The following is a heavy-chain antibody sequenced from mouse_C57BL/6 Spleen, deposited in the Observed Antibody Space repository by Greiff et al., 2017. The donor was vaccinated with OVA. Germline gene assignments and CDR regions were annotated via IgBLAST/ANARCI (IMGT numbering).Heavy chain of an antibody. CDR1: GFTFSDYG. V-gene: IGHV5-17*01. J-gene: IGHJ3*01. Sequence: EVMLVESGGGLVKPGGSLKLSCAASGFTFSDYGMHWVRQAPEKGLEWVAYISSGSSTFYYAETVKGRFTISRDNAKNTLFLQMTSLRSEDTAMYYCARNGYYPWFAYWGQGTLVTVSA. CDR3: ARNGYYPWFAY. CDR2: ISSGSSTF. D-gene: IGHD2-3*01.